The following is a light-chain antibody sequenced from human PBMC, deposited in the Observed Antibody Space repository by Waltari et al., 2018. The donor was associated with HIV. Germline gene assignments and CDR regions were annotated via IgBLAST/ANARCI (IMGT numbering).Light chain of an antibody. CDR1: QSVRSN. CDR3: QQYDNWPPIT. CDR2: GAS. J-gene: IGKJ5*01. V-gene: IGKV3-15*01. Sequence: EIVMTQSPATLSVSPGERATLSCRASQSVRSNLAWYQQRPGQAPRLLISGASTRATGVPARFSGSGSGTDFTLTISSLQSEDVAVYYCQQYDNWPPITFGQGTRLEIK.